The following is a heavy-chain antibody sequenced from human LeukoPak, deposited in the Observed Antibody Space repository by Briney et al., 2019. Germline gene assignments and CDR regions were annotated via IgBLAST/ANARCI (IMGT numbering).Heavy chain of an antibody. V-gene: IGHV3-23*01. CDR2: ISGGGGST. D-gene: IGHD3-22*01. Sequence: GGSLRLSCAASGFTFSSYAMSWVRQAPGKGLEWLSAISGGGGSTYYADSVKGRFTISRDNSKNTLYLQLNNLRAEDTAIYYCAKNYYDSSGQNSDYWGQGTLVTVSS. CDR3: AKNYYDSSGQNSDY. J-gene: IGHJ4*02. CDR1: GFTFSSYA.